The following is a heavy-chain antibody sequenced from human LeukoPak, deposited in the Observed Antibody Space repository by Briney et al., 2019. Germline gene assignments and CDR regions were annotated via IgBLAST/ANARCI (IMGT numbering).Heavy chain of an antibody. CDR3: ASPEILTGYYSGPPGY. J-gene: IGHJ4*02. CDR2: IYYSGST. Sequence: SETLSLTCTVSGGSISSSSYYWGWIRQPPGKGLEWIGSIYYSGSTYYNPSLKSRVTISVDTSKNQFSLKLSSVTAADTAVYYCASPEILTGYYSGPPGYWGQGTLVTVSS. D-gene: IGHD3-9*01. V-gene: IGHV4-39*07. CDR1: GGSISSSSYY.